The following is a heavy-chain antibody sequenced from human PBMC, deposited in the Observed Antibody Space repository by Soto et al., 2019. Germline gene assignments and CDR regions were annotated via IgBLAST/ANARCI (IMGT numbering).Heavy chain of an antibody. J-gene: IGHJ4*02. D-gene: IGHD5-18*01. Sequence: ESGGGVVQPGRSLRLSCAASGFAFSTYGMHWVRQAPGKGLEWVAVIWYDGNNEYYANSVKGRFTTSIDNSKNTLYLQMNSLRAEDTAVYYCASGRGHSYGSFDYWGQGTLVTVSS. CDR1: GFAFSTYG. CDR2: IWYDGNNE. V-gene: IGHV3-33*01. CDR3: ASGRGHSYGSFDY.